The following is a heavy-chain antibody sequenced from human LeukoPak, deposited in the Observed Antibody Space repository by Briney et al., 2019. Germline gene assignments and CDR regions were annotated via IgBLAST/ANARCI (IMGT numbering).Heavy chain of an antibody. J-gene: IGHJ3*02. Sequence: SETLSLTCTVSGGSISSSSYYWGWIRQPPGKGLEWIGSIYYSGSTYYNPSLKSRVTISVDTSKNQFSLKLSSVTAADTAVYYCARRRLVAGRERVSRAFDIWGQGTMVTVSS. CDR2: IYYSGST. CDR1: GGSISSSSYY. CDR3: ARRRLVAGRERVSRAFDI. D-gene: IGHD6-19*01. V-gene: IGHV4-39*07.